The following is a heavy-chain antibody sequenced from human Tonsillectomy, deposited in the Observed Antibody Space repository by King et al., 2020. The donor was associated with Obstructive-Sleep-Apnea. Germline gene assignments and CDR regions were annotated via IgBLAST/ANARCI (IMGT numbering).Heavy chain of an antibody. Sequence: QLQESGPGLVKPSETLSLTCSVSGDSIGSSTYYWDWIRQPPGKGLEYIGSIYYSGSTYYNPSLKSRVTISVDTSKNQFSLKLSSVTAADTAVYYCATDRGYGGNPGGFDNWGQGTLVTVSS. V-gene: IGHV4-39*07. CDR2: IYYSGST. CDR3: ATDRGYGGNPGGFDN. D-gene: IGHD4-23*01. CDR1: GDSIGSSTYY. J-gene: IGHJ4*02.